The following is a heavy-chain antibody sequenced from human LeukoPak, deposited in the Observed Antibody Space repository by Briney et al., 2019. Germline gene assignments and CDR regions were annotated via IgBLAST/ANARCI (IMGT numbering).Heavy chain of an antibody. Sequence: SETLSLTCAVYGGSFSGYYWSWIRQPPGKGLEWIGEINHSGSTNYNPSLKSRVTISVDTSKNQFSLKLSSVTAADTAVYYCASVTYYYDSSGYYTESDDYWGQGIPVTVSS. D-gene: IGHD3-22*01. V-gene: IGHV4-34*01. J-gene: IGHJ4*02. CDR3: ASVTYYYDSSGYYTESDDY. CDR1: GGSFSGYY. CDR2: INHSGST.